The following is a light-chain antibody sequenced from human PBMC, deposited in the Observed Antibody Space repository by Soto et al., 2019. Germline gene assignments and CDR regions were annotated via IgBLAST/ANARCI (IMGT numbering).Light chain of an antibody. CDR1: NIGGKS. V-gene: IGLV3-21*02. J-gene: IGLJ1*01. CDR2: DIR. Sequence: SYELTQPPSVSVAPGQTARITCGADNIGGKSVHWYQQKPGQAPVLVVYDIRDRPSGIPERFSGSNSGNTATLTISRVEAGDEADCYCQVWDSNSDHYVFGTGTKVTVL. CDR3: QVWDSNSDHYV.